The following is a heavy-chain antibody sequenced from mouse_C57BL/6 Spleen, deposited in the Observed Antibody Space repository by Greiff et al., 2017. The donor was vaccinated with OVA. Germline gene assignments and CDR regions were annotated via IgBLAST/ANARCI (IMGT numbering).Heavy chain of an antibody. J-gene: IGHJ3*01. CDR3: ARRGNDYDAWFAY. D-gene: IGHD2-4*01. V-gene: IGHV1-50*01. CDR2: IDPSDSYT. Sequence: QVQLQQPGAELVKPGASVKLSCKASGYTFTSYWMQWVKQRPGQGLAWIGEIDPSDSYTNYNQKFKGKATLTVDTSSSTAYMQLSSLTSEDSAVYYCARRGNDYDAWFAYWGQGTLVTVSA. CDR1: GYTFTSYW.